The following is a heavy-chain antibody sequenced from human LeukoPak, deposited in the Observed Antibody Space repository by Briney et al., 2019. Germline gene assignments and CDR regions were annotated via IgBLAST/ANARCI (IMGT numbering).Heavy chain of an antibody. V-gene: IGHV3-48*04. J-gene: IGHJ4*02. CDR1: GFFFSSYP. CDR2: ISSSSSTI. CDR3: ARGEWDGY. Sequence: GGSLRLSCTTSGFFFSSYPMNWVRQAPGKGLEWVSYISSSSSTIYSADSVKGRFTISRDNAKNSLYLQMNSLRAEDTAVYYCARGEWDGYWGQGTLVTVSS. D-gene: IGHD1-26*01.